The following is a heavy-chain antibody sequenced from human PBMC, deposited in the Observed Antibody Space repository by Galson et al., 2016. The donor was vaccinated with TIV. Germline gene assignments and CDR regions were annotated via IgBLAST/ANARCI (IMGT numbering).Heavy chain of an antibody. CDR2: VYNRGST. CDR1: GASISNDGYY. V-gene: IGHV4-31*03. CDR3: ARWTDSGSYYDYFHH. D-gene: IGHD1-26*01. J-gene: IGHJ1*01. Sequence: TLSLPCNVSGASISNDGYYWTWIRQASGKGLEWIGNVYNRGSTSYNPSLKSRVAISVDTATNQFSLRLNSVTAADTAVYFCARWTDSGSYYDYFHHWGQGTQVTVS.